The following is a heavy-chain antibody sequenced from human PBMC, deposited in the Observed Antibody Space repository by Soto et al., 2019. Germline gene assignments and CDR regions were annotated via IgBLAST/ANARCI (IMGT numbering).Heavy chain of an antibody. CDR3: AREGEDSSSYKFGGSYYYYGMDV. J-gene: IGHJ6*02. CDR1: GGTFSSYA. V-gene: IGHV1-69*01. CDR2: IIPIFGTA. Sequence: QVQLVQSGAEVKKPGSSVKVSCKASGGTFSSYAISWVRQAPGQGLEWMGGIIPIFGTANYAQKFQGRVTITADESTSTAYMELSSLRSEDTAVYYCAREGEDSSSYKFGGSYYYYGMDVWCQGTTVTVSS. D-gene: IGHD6-6*01.